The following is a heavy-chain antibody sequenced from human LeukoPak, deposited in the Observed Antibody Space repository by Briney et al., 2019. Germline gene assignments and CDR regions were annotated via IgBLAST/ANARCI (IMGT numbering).Heavy chain of an antibody. J-gene: IGHJ3*02. Sequence: SETLSLTRTVSGGTISNYYWSWIRQPPGKGLEWIAYIDYSGSTNYNPSLKSRVTISVDASKNQFSLKLSSVTAADTAVYYCARDRRRDLLHAFDIWGQGTMVTVSS. CDR2: IDYSGST. CDR3: ARDRRRDLLHAFDI. V-gene: IGHV4-59*01. D-gene: IGHD1-26*01. CDR1: GGTISNYY.